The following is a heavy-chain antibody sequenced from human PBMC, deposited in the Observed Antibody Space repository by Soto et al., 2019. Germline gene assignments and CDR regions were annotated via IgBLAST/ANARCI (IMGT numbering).Heavy chain of an antibody. D-gene: IGHD4-17*01. Sequence: QLQLQESGPGLVKPSETLSLTCTVSGGSISSSSYYWGWIRQPPGKGLEWIGSIYYSGSTYYNPCLNSRVPIPVDTSKNQFPLKLGSVTAADTAVYYCARHATTVVTHLSQYFDYWGQGTLVTVSS. J-gene: IGHJ4*02. V-gene: IGHV4-39*01. CDR3: ARHATTVVTHLSQYFDY. CDR1: GGSISSSSYY. CDR2: IYYSGST.